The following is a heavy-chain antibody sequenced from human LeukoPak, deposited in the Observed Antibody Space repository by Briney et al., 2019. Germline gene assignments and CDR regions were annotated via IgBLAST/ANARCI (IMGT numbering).Heavy chain of an antibody. J-gene: IGHJ4*02. CDR2: IRYDGSNK. Sequence: GGSLRLXCAASGFTYSSYGMHWVRQAPGKGLEWVAFIRYDGSNKYYADSVKGRFTISRDNSKNTLYLQMNSLRAEDTAVYYCAKDYYDSSGYQRSGYWGQGTLVTVSS. V-gene: IGHV3-30*02. D-gene: IGHD3-22*01. CDR1: GFTYSSYG. CDR3: AKDYYDSSGYQRSGY.